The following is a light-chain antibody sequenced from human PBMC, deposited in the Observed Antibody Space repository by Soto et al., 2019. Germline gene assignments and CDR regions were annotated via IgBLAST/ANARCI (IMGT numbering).Light chain of an antibody. CDR2: GAS. Sequence: IQMTQSPSTLSASVGDRVTVTCRASQSVGPSLAWYQQKPGKAPNLLIYGASILETGVPSRFSDSGSGTDFTLTITSLQPDDSATYYCQHYKSFPLTFGPGTKVEVK. CDR3: QHYKSFPLT. J-gene: IGKJ3*01. CDR1: QSVGPS. V-gene: IGKV1-5*01.